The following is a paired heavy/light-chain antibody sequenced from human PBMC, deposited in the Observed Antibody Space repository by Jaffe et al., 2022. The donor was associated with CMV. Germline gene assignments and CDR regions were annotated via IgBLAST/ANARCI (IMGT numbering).Heavy chain of an antibody. D-gene: IGHD2-8*01. CDR3: ARDGSRDCTNGVCSGNWFDP. J-gene: IGHJ5*02. Sequence: EVQLVESGGGLVQPGGSLRLSCAASGFTFSSYEMNWVRQAPGKGLEWVSYISSSGSTIYYADSVKGRFTISRDNAKNSLYLQMNSLRAEDTAVYYCARDGSRDCTNGVCSGNWFDPWGQGTLVTVSS. CDR1: GFTFSSYE. CDR2: ISSSGSTI. V-gene: IGHV3-48*03.
Light chain of an antibody. J-gene: IGKJ2*01. CDR1: QGISNS. CDR2: AAS. V-gene: IGKV1-NL1*01. CDR3: QQYYSTPMYT. Sequence: DIQMTQSPSSLSASVGDRVTITCRASQGISNSLAWYQQKPGKAPKLLLYAASRLESGVPSRFSGSGSGTDYTLTISSLQPEDFATYYCQQYYSTPMYTFGQGTKLEIK.